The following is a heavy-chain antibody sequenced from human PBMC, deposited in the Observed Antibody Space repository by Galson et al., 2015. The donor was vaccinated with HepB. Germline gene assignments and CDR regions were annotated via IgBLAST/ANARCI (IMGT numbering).Heavy chain of an antibody. V-gene: IGHV3-9*01. CDR1: GFIFDDYA. J-gene: IGHJ5*02. CDR2: ISWNSGSI. CDR3: AKGAADVVVVVAGVPEWFDP. Sequence: SLRLSCAASGFIFDDYAMHWVRQAPGKGLEWVSGISWNSGSIGFADSVKGRFTISRDNAKNSLYLQMNSLRVEDTALYYCAKGAADVVVVVAGVPEWFDPWGQGTLVTVSS. D-gene: IGHD2-15*01.